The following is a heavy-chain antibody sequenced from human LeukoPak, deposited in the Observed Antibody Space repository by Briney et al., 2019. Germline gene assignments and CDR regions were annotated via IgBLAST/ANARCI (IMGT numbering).Heavy chain of an antibody. V-gene: IGHV4-39*01. J-gene: IGHJ4*02. D-gene: IGHD3-22*01. Sequence: KPSETLSLTCTVSGGSISSSSYYWGWIRQPPGKGLERIGSMYYSGSTYYNPPLKSRVTISVDTSKNQFSLNLRSVTAADTAVYYCVRLNGGYYEAIFDYWGQGTLVTVSS. CDR3: VRLNGGYYEAIFDY. CDR1: GGSISSSSYY. CDR2: MYYSGST.